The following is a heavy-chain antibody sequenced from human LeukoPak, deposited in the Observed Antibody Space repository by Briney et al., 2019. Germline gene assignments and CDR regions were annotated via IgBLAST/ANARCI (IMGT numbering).Heavy chain of an antibody. CDR1: GFTFSSYS. D-gene: IGHD6-19*01. CDR3: ARASGGWAVDLYYFDH. Sequence: GGSLRLSCAASGFTFSSYSMNWVRQAPGKGLEWVSSITSTSTYTYYPDSVKGRFTISRDNSRNSLYLQMNSLRAEDTAVYYCARASGGWAVDLYYFDHWGQGTLVTVSS. J-gene: IGHJ4*02. CDR2: ITSTSTYT. V-gene: IGHV3-21*01.